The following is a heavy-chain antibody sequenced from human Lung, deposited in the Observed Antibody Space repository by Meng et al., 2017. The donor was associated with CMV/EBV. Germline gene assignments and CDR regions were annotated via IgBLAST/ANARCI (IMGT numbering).Heavy chain of an antibody. J-gene: IGHJ4*02. V-gene: IGHV3-7*01. D-gene: IGHD3-10*01. Sequence: GEXXKISCVASGFTFSSYWMTWVRQAPGKGLEWVGNIKRDGSEKNYVGSVEGRFTISRDNTKNSLYLQMTGLRVEDTAVYYCARSSGDHWGQGTLVTVSS. CDR1: GFTFSSYW. CDR3: ARSSGDH. CDR2: IKRDGSEK.